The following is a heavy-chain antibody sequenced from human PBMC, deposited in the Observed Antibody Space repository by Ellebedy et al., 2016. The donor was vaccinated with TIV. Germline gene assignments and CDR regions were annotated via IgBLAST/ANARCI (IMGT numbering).Heavy chain of an antibody. CDR1: GGTFSSYA. D-gene: IGHD6-19*01. V-gene: IGHV1-69*04. J-gene: IGHJ4*02. CDR3: AIPPPKQWEPY. CDR2: IIPILGIA. Sequence: SSVKVSCXASGGTFSSYAISWVRQAPGQGLEWMGRIIPILGIANYAQKFQGRVTITADKSTSTAYMELSSLRSEDTAVYYCAIPPPKQWEPYWGQGTLVTVSS.